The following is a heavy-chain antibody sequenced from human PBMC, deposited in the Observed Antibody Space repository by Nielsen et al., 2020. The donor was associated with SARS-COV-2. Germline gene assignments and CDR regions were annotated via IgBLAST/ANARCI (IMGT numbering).Heavy chain of an antibody. CDR2: ISYDGSNK. Sequence: GESLKISRAASGFTFSSYGMHWVRQAPGKGLEWVAVISYDGSNKYYADSVKGRFTISRDNSKNTLYLQMNSLRAEDTAVYYCAKDRDGYYYYGMDVWGQGTTVTVSS. J-gene: IGHJ6*02. CDR1: GFTFSSYG. D-gene: IGHD5-24*01. CDR3: AKDRDGYYYYGMDV. V-gene: IGHV3-30*18.